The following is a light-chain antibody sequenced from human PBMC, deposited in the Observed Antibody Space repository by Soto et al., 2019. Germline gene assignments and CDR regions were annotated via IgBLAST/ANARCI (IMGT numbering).Light chain of an antibody. Sequence: EIVLTQSPGTLSLSPGERATLSCRASQSVSSSHLAWSQQKPGQAPRLLIYGASSRATGIPDRFSGSGPGTDFTLTISRLEPEDFAVYYCQQYGSSPPYTFGQGTKLEIK. CDR2: GAS. CDR1: QSVSSSH. CDR3: QQYGSSPPYT. V-gene: IGKV3-20*01. J-gene: IGKJ2*01.